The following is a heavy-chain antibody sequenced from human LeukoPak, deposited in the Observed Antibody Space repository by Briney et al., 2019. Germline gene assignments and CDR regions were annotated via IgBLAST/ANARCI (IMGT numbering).Heavy chain of an antibody. CDR1: GFTFDDYA. CDR3: AKTGGRGYNYGYLYFDY. J-gene: IGHJ4*02. CDR2: ISWNSGSI. D-gene: IGHD5-18*01. Sequence: GGSLRLSCAASGFTFDDYAMHWVRQAPGKGLEWVSGISWNSGSIGYADSVKGRFTISRDNAKNSLYLQMNSLRAEDTALYYCAKTGGRGYNYGYLYFDYWGQGTLVTVSS. V-gene: IGHV3-9*01.